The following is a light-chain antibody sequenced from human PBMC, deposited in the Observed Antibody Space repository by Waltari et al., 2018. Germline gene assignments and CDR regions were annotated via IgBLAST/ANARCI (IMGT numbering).Light chain of an antibody. CDR1: SGHSTYA. V-gene: IGLV4-69*02. Sequence: QLVLTQSPSASVSLGASVKLTCTLSSGHSTYAIAWHQQQPEKGPRYLMKLNIDGSHIKGDGIPDRFSGSSSGTERYLTISNLQSEDEADYYCQTWGTGIQVFGGGTKLTVL. CDR3: QTWGTGIQV. J-gene: IGLJ3*02. CDR2: LNIDGSH.